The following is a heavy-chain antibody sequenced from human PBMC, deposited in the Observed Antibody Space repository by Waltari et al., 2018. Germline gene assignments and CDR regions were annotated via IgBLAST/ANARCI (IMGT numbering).Heavy chain of an antibody. D-gene: IGHD6-13*01. CDR2: IKQDGSEK. CDR1: GFPFSSYW. J-gene: IGHJ4*02. CDR3: ARDRSSSWSDY. V-gene: IGHV3-7*01. Sequence: EVQLVESGGGLVQPGRSLRLSCAASGFPFSSYWMSWVRQAPGKGLEGVANIKQDGSEKYYVDSVKGRFTSSRDNAKNSLYLQMNSLRAEDTAVYYCARDRSSSWSDYWGQGTLVTVSS.